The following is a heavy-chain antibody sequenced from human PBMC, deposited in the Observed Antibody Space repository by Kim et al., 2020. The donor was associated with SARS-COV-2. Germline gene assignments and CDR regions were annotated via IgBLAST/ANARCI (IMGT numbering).Heavy chain of an antibody. V-gene: IGHV4-39*01. J-gene: IGHJ4*02. Sequence: SETLSLTCTVSGGSISSSSYYWGWIRQPPGKGLEWIGSIYYSGSTYYNPSLKSRVTISVDTSKNQFSLKLSSVTAADTAVYYCARQDIVLMVYAMGTIYWGQGTLVTVSS. CDR1: GGSISSSSYY. D-gene: IGHD2-8*01. CDR3: ARQDIVLMVYAMGTIY. CDR2: IYYSGST.